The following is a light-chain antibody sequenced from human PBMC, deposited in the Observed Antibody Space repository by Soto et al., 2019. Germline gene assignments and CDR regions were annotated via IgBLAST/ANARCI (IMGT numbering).Light chain of an antibody. Sequence: QSVLTQPASVSGSPGQSITISCTGTSSDVGSYNLVSWYQQHPGKAPKLKIYEGSKRPSGASNRFSGSKSGNTASLTISGLQAEDEADYYCCSYAGSSTPYVFGTGTKVTVL. CDR1: SSDVGSYNL. CDR2: EGS. CDR3: CSYAGSSTPYV. V-gene: IGLV2-23*01. J-gene: IGLJ1*01.